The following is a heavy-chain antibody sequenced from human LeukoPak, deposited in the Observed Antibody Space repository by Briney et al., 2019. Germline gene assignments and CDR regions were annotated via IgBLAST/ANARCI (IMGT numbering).Heavy chain of an antibody. CDR3: V. V-gene: IGHV4-39*07. CDR1: GGSISSSGYY. Sequence: SETLSLTCTVSGGSISSSGYYWGWIRQPPGKGLEWIGSMYYSGSTYYNPSLKSRVAISVDKSKNQFSLNRISVTAADTAYYMDVWGKRTTVTGSS. J-gene: IGHJ6*03. CDR2: MYYSGST.